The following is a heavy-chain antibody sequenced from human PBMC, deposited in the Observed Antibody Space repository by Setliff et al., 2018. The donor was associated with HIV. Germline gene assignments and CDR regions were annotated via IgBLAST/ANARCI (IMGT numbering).Heavy chain of an antibody. J-gene: IGHJ4*01. CDR3: AKDGISGGAYPPYYFDY. Sequence: AGGSLRLSCAASGFKFNNYEMNWVRQAPGKGLEWIGSIYYSGSTYYNPSLKSRVTISVDTSKNTLYLQMNRLRVEDTAVYYCAKDGISGGAYPPYYFDYWGHGTLVTVSS. D-gene: IGHD2-15*01. CDR2: IYYSGST. CDR1: GFKFNNYE. V-gene: IGHV3-23*01.